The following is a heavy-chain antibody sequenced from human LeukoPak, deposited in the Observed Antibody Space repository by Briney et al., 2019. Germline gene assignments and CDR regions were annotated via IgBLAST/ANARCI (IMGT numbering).Heavy chain of an antibody. CDR3: AGDRAGYNWVDY. V-gene: IGHV3-48*01. CDR2: ISSGSSHI. Sequence: GGSLRLSCVGSGFTFARHSMNWVRQAPGKGLEWISYISSGSSHIYYSDSVKGRFTISRDNAKNSVYLQMNSLIAGDTAVYFCAGDRAGYNWVDYWGQGTLVSVSS. D-gene: IGHD5-24*01. J-gene: IGHJ4*02. CDR1: GFTFARHS.